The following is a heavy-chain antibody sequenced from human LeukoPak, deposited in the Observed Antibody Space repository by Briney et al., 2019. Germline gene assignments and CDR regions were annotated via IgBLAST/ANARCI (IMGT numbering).Heavy chain of an antibody. J-gene: IGHJ3*02. V-gene: IGHV3-30*02. D-gene: IGHD1-26*01. CDR3: AKDLRWELLTTYAFDI. CDR1: GFTFSSYG. CDR2: IWYDGSNK. Sequence: PGGSLRLSCAASGFTFSSYGMHWVRQAPGKGLEWVAVIWYDGSNKYYADSVKGRFTISRDNSKNTLYLQMNSLRAEDTAVYYCAKDLRWELLTTYAFDIWGQGTMVTVSS.